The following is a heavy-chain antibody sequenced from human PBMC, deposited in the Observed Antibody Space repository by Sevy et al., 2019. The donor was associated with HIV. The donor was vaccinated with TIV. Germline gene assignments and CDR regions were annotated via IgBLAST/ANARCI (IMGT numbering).Heavy chain of an antibody. CDR3: ATSRSGYFDSSGYYIY. D-gene: IGHD3-22*01. V-gene: IGHV5-51*01. J-gene: IGHJ4*02. Sequence: GESLKISCKGSGYRFTSHWIGWVRHMPGKGLEWMGVIYPDDSDTRYSPPFQGQVTFSADKSISTAYLQWSSLKASDTGVYYCATSRSGYFDSSGYYIYWGQGTLVTVSS. CDR1: GYRFTSHW. CDR2: IYPDDSDT.